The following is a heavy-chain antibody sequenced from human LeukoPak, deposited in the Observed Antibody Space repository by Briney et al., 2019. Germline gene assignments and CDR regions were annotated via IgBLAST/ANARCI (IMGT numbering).Heavy chain of an antibody. CDR3: ARGPYGYNF. D-gene: IGHD5-24*01. CDR2: INHSGST. CDR1: GGSFSGYY. J-gene: IGHJ4*02. V-gene: IGHV4-34*01. Sequence: SETLSLTCAVYGGSFSGYYWSWIRQPPGKGLEWIGEINHSGSTNYNPSLKSRVTISVDSSKNQFSLKLSSVTAADTAVYYCARGPYGYNFWGQGTLVTVSS.